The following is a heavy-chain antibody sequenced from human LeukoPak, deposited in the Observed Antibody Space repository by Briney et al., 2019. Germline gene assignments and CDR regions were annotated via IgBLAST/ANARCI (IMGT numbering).Heavy chain of an antibody. V-gene: IGHV4-59*01. Sequence: SETLSLTCTVSGGSISSYYWSWIRQPPGKGLEWIGYIYYSGGTNYNPSLKSRVTISVDTSKNQFSLKLSSVTAADTAVYYCAREIFVVVPAALPARAYYYYYYMDVWGKGTTVTVSS. CDR2: IYYSGGT. CDR1: GGSISSYY. D-gene: IGHD2-2*01. CDR3: AREIFVVVPAALPARAYYYYYYMDV. J-gene: IGHJ6*03.